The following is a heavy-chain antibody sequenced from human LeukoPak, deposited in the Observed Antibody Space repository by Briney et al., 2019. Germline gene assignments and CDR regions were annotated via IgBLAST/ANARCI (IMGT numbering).Heavy chain of an antibody. J-gene: IGHJ6*02. V-gene: IGHV3-23*01. CDR2: ISDSGFGT. Sequence: GGSLRLSCAASRFTFSSYSMSWVRQAPGKGLEWVSAISDSGFGTYYADSVKGRFAISRDNSKNTLYLQMNSLRAEDTAVYYCAKAQQLVRNGMDVWGQGTTVTVSS. D-gene: IGHD6-13*01. CDR1: RFTFSSYS. CDR3: AKAQQLVRNGMDV.